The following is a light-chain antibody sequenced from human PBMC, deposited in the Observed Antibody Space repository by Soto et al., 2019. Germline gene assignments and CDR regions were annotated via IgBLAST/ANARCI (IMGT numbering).Light chain of an antibody. CDR3: QQYNYWLPWT. CDR2: GAS. V-gene: IGKV3-15*01. J-gene: IGKJ1*01. CDR1: QSVSSN. Sequence: EMVMTQSPATLSVSPGERATLSCRANQSVSSNLAWYQQKPGQAPRLLIYGASTRATGTPARFSGSGSGTEFTLTINSLQSEDLAVYFCQQYNYWLPWTFGQGTKVEIK.